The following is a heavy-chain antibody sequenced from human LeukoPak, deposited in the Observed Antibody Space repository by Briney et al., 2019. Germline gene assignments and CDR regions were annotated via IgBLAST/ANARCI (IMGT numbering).Heavy chain of an antibody. D-gene: IGHD2-21*02. Sequence: SVKVSCKASGGTFISYAISWVRQAPGQGLEWMGGIIPIFGTANYAQKFQGRVTIIADESTSTAYMELSSLRSEDTAVYYCARGCGGDCGDAFDIWGQGTMVTVSS. J-gene: IGHJ3*02. CDR2: IIPIFGTA. CDR3: ARGCGGDCGDAFDI. CDR1: GGTFISYA. V-gene: IGHV1-69*13.